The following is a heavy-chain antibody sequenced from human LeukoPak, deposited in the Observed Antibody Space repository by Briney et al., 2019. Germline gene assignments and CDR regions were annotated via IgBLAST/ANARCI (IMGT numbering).Heavy chain of an antibody. Sequence: PGGSLRLSCAASGFTFSSYSMNWVRQAPGKGLEWVSSISSSSSYIYYADSVKGRFTISRDNAKNTLYLHMNSLRADDTAIYYCTYDHFDSWGQGTLVTVSS. CDR1: GFTFSSYS. D-gene: IGHD2-21*01. CDR2: ISSSSSYI. CDR3: TYDHFDS. J-gene: IGHJ4*02. V-gene: IGHV3-21*01.